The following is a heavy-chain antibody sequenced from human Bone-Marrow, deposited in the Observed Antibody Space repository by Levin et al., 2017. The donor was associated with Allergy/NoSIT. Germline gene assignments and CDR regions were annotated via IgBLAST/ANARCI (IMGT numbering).Heavy chain of an antibody. D-gene: IGHD2-15*01. CDR3: ARDRVVASSGTYYYYGMAV. CDR1: GGSINNYH. J-gene: IGHJ6*01. V-gene: IGHV4-59*01. Sequence: SETLSLTCIVSGGSINNYHWSWIRQPPGKGLEWVGYIYYCGSTNYNPSLKRRVTMSVDTSKNQFSLTLNSVTAADTAVYYCARDRVVASSGTYYYYGMAVWGQGTTVTVAS. CDR2: IYYCGST.